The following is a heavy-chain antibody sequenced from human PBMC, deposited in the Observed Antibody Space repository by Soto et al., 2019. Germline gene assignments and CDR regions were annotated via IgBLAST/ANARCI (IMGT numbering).Heavy chain of an antibody. V-gene: IGHV4-4*02. Sequence: SETLSLSCAVSGGSISSSNWWSWVRQPPGKRLAWIVEIYHSGSTNYNPSLKSRVTISVDKSKNQFSLKLSSVTAADTAVYYCARARKHSYGHNYHYYGMDVPAQGTTVTGSS. CDR1: GGSISSSNW. D-gene: IGHD5-18*01. CDR3: ARARKHSYGHNYHYYGMDV. CDR2: IYHSGST. J-gene: IGHJ6*02.